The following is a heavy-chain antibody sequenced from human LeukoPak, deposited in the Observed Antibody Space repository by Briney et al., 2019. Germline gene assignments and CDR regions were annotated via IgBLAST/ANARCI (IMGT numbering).Heavy chain of an antibody. D-gene: IGHD3-3*01. CDR3: ARAPISYYDFWSGPIPYYFDY. J-gene: IGHJ4*02. Sequence: ASVKVSCKASGYTFTSYAMHWVRQAPGQRLEWMGWIIAGNGNTKYSQKFQGRVTITRDTSASTAYMELSSLRSEDTAVYYCARAPISYYDFWSGPIPYYFDYWGQGTLVTVSS. CDR1: GYTFTSYA. CDR2: IIAGNGNT. V-gene: IGHV1-3*01.